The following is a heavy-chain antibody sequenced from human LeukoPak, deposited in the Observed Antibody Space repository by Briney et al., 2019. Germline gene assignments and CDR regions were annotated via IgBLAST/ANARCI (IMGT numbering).Heavy chain of an antibody. D-gene: IGHD6-19*01. V-gene: IGHV4-39*07. CDR2: IYYSGST. Sequence: SETLSLTCTVSGGSISSSSYYWGWIRQPPGKGLEWIGSIYYSGSTYYNPSLKSRVTISVDTSKNQFSLKLSSVTAADTAVYYCAKDLFLSVGGQWLVRSTNWFDPWGQGTLVTVSS. CDR3: AKDLFLSVGGQWLVRSTNWFDP. CDR1: GGSISSSSYY. J-gene: IGHJ5*02.